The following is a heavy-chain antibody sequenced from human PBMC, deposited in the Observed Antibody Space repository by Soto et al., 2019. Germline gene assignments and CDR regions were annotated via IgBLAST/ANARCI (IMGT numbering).Heavy chain of an antibody. J-gene: IGHJ3*02. CDR1: GFTFSAYW. V-gene: IGHV3-74*01. Sequence: GGSLRLSCAVSGFTFSAYWMHWVRQTPGKGLVWVSRINPDGTKTNYADSVEGRFTISRDNAKSTLYLQMNGLRAEDTAVYYCAKVRAARRHAFDIWGQGTMVTV. CDR2: INPDGTKT. CDR3: AKVRAARRHAFDI. D-gene: IGHD6-6*01.